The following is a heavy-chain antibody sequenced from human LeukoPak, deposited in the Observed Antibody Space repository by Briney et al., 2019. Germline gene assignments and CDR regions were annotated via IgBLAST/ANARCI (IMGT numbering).Heavy chain of an antibody. J-gene: IGHJ5*02. CDR3: AKSQTGDFWSGYYPNWFDP. CDR1: GFTFDDYA. D-gene: IGHD3-3*01. Sequence: GGSLRLSCAASGFTFDDYAVHWVRQAPGKGLEWVSGISWNSGSIGYADSVKGRFTISRDNAKNSLYLQMNSLRAEDTALYYCAKSQTGDFWSGYYPNWFDPWGQGTLVTVSS. CDR2: ISWNSGSI. V-gene: IGHV3-9*01.